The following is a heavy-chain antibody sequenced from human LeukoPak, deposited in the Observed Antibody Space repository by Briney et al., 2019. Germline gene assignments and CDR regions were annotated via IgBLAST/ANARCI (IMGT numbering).Heavy chain of an antibody. Sequence: SETLSLTCAVYGGSFSGYYWSWIRQPPGKGLEWIGEINHSGSTNYNPSLKSRVTISVDTSKNQFSLKLSSVTAADTAVYYCAREKLELPDNWFDPWGQGTLVTVSS. J-gene: IGHJ5*02. CDR1: GGSFSGYY. D-gene: IGHD1-7*01. CDR2: INHSGST. V-gene: IGHV4-34*01. CDR3: AREKLELPDNWFDP.